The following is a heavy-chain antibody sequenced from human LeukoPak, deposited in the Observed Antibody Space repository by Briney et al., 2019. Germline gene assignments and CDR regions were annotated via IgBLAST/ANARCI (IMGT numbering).Heavy chain of an antibody. D-gene: IGHD5-12*01. CDR2: VHTSGST. CDR3: ARPGQSSWWIYFNC. Sequence: PSETLSLICTVSGHFSTFYYWTWIRQPPGKGLEWIGNVHTSGSTDYNPSLKSRVTMSIDTSKNQFSLRLSSVTAADTAVYYCARPGQSSWWIYFNCWGQGTLVTVSS. J-gene: IGHJ4*02. V-gene: IGHV4-4*09. CDR1: GHFSTFYY.